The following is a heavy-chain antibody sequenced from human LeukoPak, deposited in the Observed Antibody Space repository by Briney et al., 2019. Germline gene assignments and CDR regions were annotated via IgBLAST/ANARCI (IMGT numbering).Heavy chain of an antibody. V-gene: IGHV1-46*01. Sequence: ASVKVSCKASGYTFTSYYMHWVRQAPGQGLGWMGIINPSGGSTSYAQKFQGRVTMTRDMSTSTVYMELSSLRSEDTAVYYCARVCDGPWLAVGPFDYWGQGTLVTVSS. D-gene: IGHD6-19*01. CDR1: GYTFTSYY. CDR2: INPSGGST. J-gene: IGHJ4*02. CDR3: ARVCDGPWLAVGPFDY.